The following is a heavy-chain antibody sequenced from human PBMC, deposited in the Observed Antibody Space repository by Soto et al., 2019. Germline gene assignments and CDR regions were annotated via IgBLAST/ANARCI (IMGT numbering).Heavy chain of an antibody. J-gene: IGHJ4*02. CDR2: FDYEDGDT. D-gene: IGHD3-3*01. CDR1: GYTLTELS. V-gene: IGHV1-24*01. CDR3: ATEGPKGTLFGVFPGLDY. Sequence: GASVKVSCKVSGYTLTELSMHWVRQAPGKGLEWMGGFDYEDGDTISAQRFQGRVTMTEDTSTDTAYMELSSLRSEDTAVYYCATEGPKGTLFGVFPGLDYWGQGTVVTVSS.